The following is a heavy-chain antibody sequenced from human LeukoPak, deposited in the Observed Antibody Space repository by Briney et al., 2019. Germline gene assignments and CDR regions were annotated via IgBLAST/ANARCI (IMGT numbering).Heavy chain of an antibody. Sequence: SETLSLTCTVSGGSISSSSYYWGWIRQPPGKGLEWIGSIYYSGSTNYNPSLKSRVTISVDTSKNQFSLKLSSVTAADTAVYYCARGRLFCSSTSCYTGVYYYYYMDVWGKGTTVTVSS. CDR3: ARGRLFCSSTSCYTGVYYYYYMDV. CDR2: IYYSGST. J-gene: IGHJ6*03. V-gene: IGHV4-39*07. D-gene: IGHD2-2*02. CDR1: GGSISSSSYY.